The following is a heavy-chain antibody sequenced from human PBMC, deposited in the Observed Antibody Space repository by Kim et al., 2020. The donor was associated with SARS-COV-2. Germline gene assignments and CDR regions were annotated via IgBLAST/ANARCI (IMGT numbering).Heavy chain of an antibody. CDR2: INPSGGST. CDR3: ARETPTGVTMVRGVYDY. D-gene: IGHD3-10*01. Sequence: ASVKVSCKASGYTFTSYYMHWVRQAPGQGLEWMGIINPSGGSTSYAQKFQGRVTMTRDTSTSTVYMELSSLRSEDTAVYYCARETPTGVTMVRGVYDYWGQGTLVTVSS. CDR1: GYTFTSYY. J-gene: IGHJ4*02. V-gene: IGHV1-46*01.